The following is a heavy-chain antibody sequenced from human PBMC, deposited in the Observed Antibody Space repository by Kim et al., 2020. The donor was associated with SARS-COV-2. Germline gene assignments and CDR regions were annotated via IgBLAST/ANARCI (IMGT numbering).Heavy chain of an antibody. CDR2: ISSSGSTI. CDR3: ALTMVRGQWGFDY. D-gene: IGHD3-10*01. Sequence: GGSLRLSCAASGFTFSSYEMNWVRQAPGKGLEWVSYISSSGSTIYYADSVKGRFTISRDNAKNSLYLQMNSLRAEDTAVYYCALTMVRGQWGFDYWGQGTLVTVSS. V-gene: IGHV3-48*03. CDR1: GFTFSSYE. J-gene: IGHJ4*02.